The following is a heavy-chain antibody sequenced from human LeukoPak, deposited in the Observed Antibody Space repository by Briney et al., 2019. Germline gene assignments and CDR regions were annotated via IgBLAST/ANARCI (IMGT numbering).Heavy chain of an antibody. J-gene: IGHJ5*02. Sequence: SETLSLTCTVSGGSISSYYWSWIRQPPGKGLEWIGYIYYSGSTNYNPSLKSRVTISVDTSKNQFSLKLSSVTAADTAVYYCARGGPPITISGVVISWFDPWGQGTLVTVSS. CDR1: GGSISSYY. CDR3: ARGGPPITISGVVISWFDP. D-gene: IGHD3-3*01. CDR2: IYYSGST. V-gene: IGHV4-59*01.